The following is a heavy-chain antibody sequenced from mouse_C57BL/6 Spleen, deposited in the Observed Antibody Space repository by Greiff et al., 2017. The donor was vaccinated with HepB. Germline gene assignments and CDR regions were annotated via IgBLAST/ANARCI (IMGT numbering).Heavy chain of an antibody. Sequence: QVQLQQSGAELVRPGASVTLSCKASGYTFTDYEMHWVKQTPVHGLEWIGAIDPETGGTAYNQKFKGKAILTADKSSSTAYMELRSLTSEDSAVYYCTRMSLYGNLSYWYFDVWGTGTTVTVSS. V-gene: IGHV1-15*01. D-gene: IGHD2-1*01. CDR1: GYTFTDYE. J-gene: IGHJ1*03. CDR2: IDPETGGT. CDR3: TRMSLYGNLSYWYFDV.